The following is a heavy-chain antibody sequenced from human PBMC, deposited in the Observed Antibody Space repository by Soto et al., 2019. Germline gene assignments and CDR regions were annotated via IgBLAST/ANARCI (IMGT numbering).Heavy chain of an antibody. Sequence: SETLSLTCTVSGGSISSYYWSWGRQPPGKGLEWIGYIYYSGSTNYNPSLKSRVTISVDTSKNQFSLKLSSVTAADTAVYYCAREASRYCSGGSCYPGWFDPWGQGTPVTVSS. CDR3: AREASRYCSGGSCYPGWFDP. J-gene: IGHJ5*02. CDR2: IYYSGST. D-gene: IGHD2-15*01. CDR1: GGSISSYY. V-gene: IGHV4-59*13.